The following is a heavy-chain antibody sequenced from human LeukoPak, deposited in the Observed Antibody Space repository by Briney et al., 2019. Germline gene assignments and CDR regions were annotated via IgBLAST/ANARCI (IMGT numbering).Heavy chain of an antibody. CDR3: AKDRDYGAPTIYYYYGMDV. D-gene: IGHD4-17*01. V-gene: IGHV3-30*18. J-gene: IGHJ6*04. Sequence: PGGSLRLSCAASGFTFSSYGMHWVRQAPGKGLEWVAVISYDGSNKYYADSVKGRFTISRDNSKNTLYLQMNSLRAEDTAVYYCAKDRDYGAPTIYYYYGMDVWGKGTTVTVSS. CDR1: GFTFSSYG. CDR2: ISYDGSNK.